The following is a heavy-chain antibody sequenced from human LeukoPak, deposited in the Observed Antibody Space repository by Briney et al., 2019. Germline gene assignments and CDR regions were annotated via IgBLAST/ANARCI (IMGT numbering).Heavy chain of an antibody. V-gene: IGHV3-30-3*01. Sequence: GRSLRLSCAASGFTFSSYAMHWVRQAPGKGLEWVAVISYDGSNKYYADSVKGRSTISRDNSKNTLYLQMNSLRAEDTAVYYCARAPTRYCSGGSCYLPFDYWGQGTLVTVSS. CDR1: GFTFSSYA. J-gene: IGHJ4*02. CDR3: ARAPTRYCSGGSCYLPFDY. CDR2: ISYDGSNK. D-gene: IGHD2-15*01.